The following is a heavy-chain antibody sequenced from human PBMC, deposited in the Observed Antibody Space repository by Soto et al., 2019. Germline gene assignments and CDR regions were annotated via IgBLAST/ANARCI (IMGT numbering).Heavy chain of an antibody. CDR1: GFPFSSFG. D-gene: IGHD3-9*01. Sequence: GGSLRLSCAASGFPFSSFGMHWVRQAPGKGLEWVSAISGTGGSPYYADSVKGRFTISRDNFQNMVYLQMNSLRAEDTAVYYCAKGLLRNFDWLFAYWGQGALVTVSS. CDR3: AKGLLRNFDWLFAY. CDR2: ISGTGGSP. V-gene: IGHV3-23*01. J-gene: IGHJ4*02.